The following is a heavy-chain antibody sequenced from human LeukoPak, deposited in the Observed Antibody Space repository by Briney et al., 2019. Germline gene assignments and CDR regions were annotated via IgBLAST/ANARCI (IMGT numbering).Heavy chain of an antibody. V-gene: IGHV4-61*05. CDR1: GGSISSSSYY. Sequence: SETLSLTCTVSGGSISSSSYYWGWIRQPPGKGLEWIGYIYYSGSTNYNPSLKSRVTISVDTSKNQFSLKLSSVTAADTAVYYCARGYIVLKGFDPWGQGTLVTVSS. D-gene: IGHD2-8*01. CDR2: IYYSGST. J-gene: IGHJ5*02. CDR3: ARGYIVLKGFDP.